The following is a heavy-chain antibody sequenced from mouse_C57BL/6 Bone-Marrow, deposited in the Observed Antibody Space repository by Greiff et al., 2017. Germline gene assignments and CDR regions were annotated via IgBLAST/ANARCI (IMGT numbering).Heavy chain of an antibody. D-gene: IGHD1-1*01. CDR3: ARRKNRLLRSFAY. V-gene: IGHV1-81*01. Sequence: QVQLQQSGAELARPGASVKLSCKASGYTFTSYGISWVKQSTGQGLERIGEIYPRSGNTYYNEKFKGKATLTADKSSSTAYMELRSLTSEDSAVYFCARRKNRLLRSFAYGGRGTLVTVSA. CDR1: GYTFTSYG. J-gene: IGHJ3*01. CDR2: IYPRSGNT.